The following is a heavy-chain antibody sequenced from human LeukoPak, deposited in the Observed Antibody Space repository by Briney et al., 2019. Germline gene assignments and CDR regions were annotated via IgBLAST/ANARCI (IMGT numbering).Heavy chain of an antibody. J-gene: IGHJ4*02. D-gene: IGHD1-26*01. CDR2: INNDGSTT. CDR3: ARVGTTIRASFDY. CDR1: GFTFRSYW. V-gene: IGHV3-74*01. Sequence: PGGSLRLSCVASGFTFRSYWMHWVRQAPGKGLEWVSRINNDGSTTNSADSVKGRFIISRDNAKNTLFLQLNSLRVEDTAVYYCARVGTTIRASFDYWGQGSLVIVSS.